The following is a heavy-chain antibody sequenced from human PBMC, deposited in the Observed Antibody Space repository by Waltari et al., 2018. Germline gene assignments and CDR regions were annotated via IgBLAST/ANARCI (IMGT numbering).Heavy chain of an antibody. CDR1: GFTFSSYA. CDR3: AKDWQWGGWYLGYFDY. CDR2: ISGSGGST. V-gene: IGHV3-23*01. Sequence: EVQLLESGGGLVQPGGSLRLSCAASGFTFSSYAMSWVRPAPGKGLEWVSAISGSGGSTYYADSVKGRFTISRDNSKNTLYLQMNSLRAEDTAVYYCAKDWQWGGWYLGYFDYWGQGTLVTVSS. J-gene: IGHJ4*02. D-gene: IGHD6-19*01.